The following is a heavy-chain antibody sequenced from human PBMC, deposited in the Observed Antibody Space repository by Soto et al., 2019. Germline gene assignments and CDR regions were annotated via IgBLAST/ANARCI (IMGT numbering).Heavy chain of an antibody. Sequence: HPGGSLRLSCAASGFIFSSFGMHWVRQAPGKGLEWVAHIWYDGSNTYYADSVKGRFTISRDNSRNTLYLQMNSLRAEDTAVYHCVRDLLGSGGHFEPWGQGTLVTVSS. CDR2: IWYDGSNT. V-gene: IGHV3-33*01. J-gene: IGHJ5*02. CDR3: VRDLLGSGGHFEP. D-gene: IGHD7-27*01. CDR1: GFIFSSFG.